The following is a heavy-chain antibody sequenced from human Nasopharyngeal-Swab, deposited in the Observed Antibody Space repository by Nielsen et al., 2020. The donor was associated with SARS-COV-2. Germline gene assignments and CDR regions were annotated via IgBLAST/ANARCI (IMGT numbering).Heavy chain of an antibody. J-gene: IGHJ4*02. CDR1: GFTFSSYA. Sequence: GESLKISCAASGFTFSSYAMSWVRRAPGKGLEWVSIISGSGDTTYYADSVKGRFTISIDNSKNTLYLQMNSLRAEDTAVYYCSRGGGTYFYYFDYWGQGTLVTVSS. V-gene: IGHV3-23*01. D-gene: IGHD3-16*01. CDR2: ISGSGDTT. CDR3: SRGGGTYFYYFDY.